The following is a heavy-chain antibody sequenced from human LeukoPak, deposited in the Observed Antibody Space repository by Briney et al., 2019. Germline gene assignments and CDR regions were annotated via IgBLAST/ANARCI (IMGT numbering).Heavy chain of an antibody. Sequence: SETLSLTCAVYGGSFSGYYWSWIRQPPGKGLEWIGEINHSGSTNYNPSLKSRVTISVDTSKNQFSLKLSSVTAADTAVYYCARPELVAFSYDYWGQGTLVTVSS. CDR2: INHSGST. CDR1: GGSFSGYY. D-gene: IGHD2-15*01. J-gene: IGHJ4*02. V-gene: IGHV4-34*01. CDR3: ARPELVAFSYDY.